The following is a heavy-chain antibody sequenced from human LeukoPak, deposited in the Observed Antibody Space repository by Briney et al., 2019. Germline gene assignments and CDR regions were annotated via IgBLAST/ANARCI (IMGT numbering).Heavy chain of an antibody. CDR3: AKDQTMVRGVSAFDY. V-gene: IGHV3-23*01. D-gene: IGHD3-10*01. CDR1: GFTFSSYA. J-gene: IGHJ4*02. Sequence: GGSLRLSCAASGFTFSSYAMSWVRKAPGKGLEWVSGISGSGGSTYYADFVKGRFTISRDNSKSTLYLQMNSLRAEDAAVYYCAKDQTMVRGVSAFDYWGQGTLVTVPS. CDR2: ISGSGGST.